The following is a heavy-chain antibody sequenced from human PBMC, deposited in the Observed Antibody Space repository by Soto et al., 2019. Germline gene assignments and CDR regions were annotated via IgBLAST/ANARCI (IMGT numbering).Heavy chain of an antibody. D-gene: IGHD6-13*01. V-gene: IGHV1-18*01. CDR3: AGVLIRSSRYYYYGMDV. Sequence: ASVKVSCKASGYTFTSYGISWVRQAPGQGLEWMGWISAYNGNTNYAQKLQGRVTMTTDTSTSTAYMELRSLRSDDTAVYYCAGVLIRSSRYYYYGMDVWGQGTTVTVSS. CDR1: GYTFTSYG. CDR2: ISAYNGNT. J-gene: IGHJ6*02.